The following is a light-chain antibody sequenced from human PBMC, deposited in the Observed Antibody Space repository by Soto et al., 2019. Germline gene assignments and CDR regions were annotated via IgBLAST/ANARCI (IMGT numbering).Light chain of an antibody. CDR3: QSYDSSLSAFYV. V-gene: IGLV1-40*01. J-gene: IGLJ1*01. Sequence: QAVLTQPPSASGTPGQRVTISCSGSNSNIGSNTVHWYQQLPGTAPKLLIYGNSNRPSGVPDRFSGSKSGTSASLAITGLQAEDEADYYCQSYDSSLSAFYVFGTGTKVTVL. CDR1: NSNIGSNT. CDR2: GNS.